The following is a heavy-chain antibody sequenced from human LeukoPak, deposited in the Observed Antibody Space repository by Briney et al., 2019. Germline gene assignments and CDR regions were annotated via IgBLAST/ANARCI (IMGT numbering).Heavy chain of an antibody. J-gene: IGHJ4*02. CDR2: ISSSSGYI. Sequence: GGSLRLSCAASGFTFSSYSMNWVRQAPGKGLEWVSSISSSSGYIYYADSVKGRFTISRDNAKNSLYLQMNSLRAEDTAVYYCARARWGGTTTVTTKYYFDYWGQGTLVTVSS. CDR1: GFTFSSYS. V-gene: IGHV3-21*01. D-gene: IGHD4-17*01. CDR3: ARARWGGTTTVTTKYYFDY.